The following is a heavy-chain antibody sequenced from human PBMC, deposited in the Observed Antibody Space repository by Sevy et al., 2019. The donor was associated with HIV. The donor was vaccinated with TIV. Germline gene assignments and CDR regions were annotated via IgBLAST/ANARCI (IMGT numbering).Heavy chain of an antibody. V-gene: IGHV3-7*01. CDR2: VNQDGGEK. CDR3: VRDGISHCSGASCAVEYFQH. CDR1: GFTFTRYW. Sequence: GGSLRLSCEASGFTFTRYWMSWVRQDPGKGLEWVANVNQDGGEKHYVDSVKGRFTISRDNAKNSVDLQMSSLRAEDTAVYYCVRDGISHCSGASCAVEYFQHWGQGTLVTVSS. J-gene: IGHJ1*01. D-gene: IGHD2-15*01.